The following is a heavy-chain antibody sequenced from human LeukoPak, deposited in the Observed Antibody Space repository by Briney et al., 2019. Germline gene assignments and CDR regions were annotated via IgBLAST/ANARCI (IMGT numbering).Heavy chain of an antibody. V-gene: IGHV3-30*18. J-gene: IGHJ5*01. CDR2: IPYDGSNK. D-gene: IGHD2-2*02. Sequence: GGSLRLSCAASGFTFSSYGMHWVRQAPGKGLEWVAVIPYDGSNKYYTDSVKGRFTISRDNSKNTLYLQMNSLRAEDAAVYYCAKNRVPTAITPDSWGQGTLVTVSS. CDR3: AKNRVPTAITPDS. CDR1: GFTFSSYG.